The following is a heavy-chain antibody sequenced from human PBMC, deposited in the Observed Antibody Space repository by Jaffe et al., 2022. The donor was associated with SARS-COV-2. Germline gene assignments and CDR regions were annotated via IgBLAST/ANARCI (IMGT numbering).Heavy chain of an antibody. CDR2: ISSSSSYI. CDR1: GFTFSSYS. V-gene: IGHV3-21*01. D-gene: IGHD5-18*01. J-gene: IGHJ6*03. Sequence: EVQLVESGGGLVKPGGSLRLSCAASGFTFSSYSMNWVRQAPGKGLEWVSSISSSSSYIYYADSVKGRFTISRDNAKNSLYLQMNSLRAEDTAVYYCARSGYSYGNYYYYYYMDVWGKGTTVTVSS. CDR3: ARSGYSYGNYYYYYYMDV.